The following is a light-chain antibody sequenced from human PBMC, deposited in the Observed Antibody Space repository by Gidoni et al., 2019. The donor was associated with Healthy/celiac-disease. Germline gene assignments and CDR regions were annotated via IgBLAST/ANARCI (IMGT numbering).Light chain of an antibody. CDR2: AAS. V-gene: IGKV1-39*01. J-gene: IGKJ4*01. CDR3: QQSYTPTT. Sequence: DIQMTQSPSSLSASVGARVTITCRASQSISSYLNWYQQKPGKAPKLLIYAASSLQSGVPSRFSGSGSGTDFTLTISSLQPEDFATYYCQQSYTPTTFXGXTKVEIK. CDR1: QSISSY.